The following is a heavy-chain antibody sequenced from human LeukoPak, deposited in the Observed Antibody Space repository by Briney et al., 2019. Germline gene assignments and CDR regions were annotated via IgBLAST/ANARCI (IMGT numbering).Heavy chain of an antibody. CDR3: ARRLSYNTVTTRPPPYFDY. CDR1: GGSISSGGYS. Sequence: SETLSLTCAVSGGSISSGGYSWSWIRQPPGKGLEWIGYIYYSGSTNYNPSLKSRVTISVDTSKNQFSLKLSSVTAADTAVYYCARRLSYNTVTTRPPPYFDYWGQGTLVTVSS. J-gene: IGHJ4*02. V-gene: IGHV4-30-4*07. CDR2: IYYSGST. D-gene: IGHD4-17*01.